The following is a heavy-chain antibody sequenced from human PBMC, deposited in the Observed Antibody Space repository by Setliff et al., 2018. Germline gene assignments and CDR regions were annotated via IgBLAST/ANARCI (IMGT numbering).Heavy chain of an antibody. CDR3: AARGSADY. J-gene: IGHJ4*02. CDR2: IKQDGSDK. D-gene: IGHD3-10*01. Sequence: GGSLRLSCAAPGFTFSNFWMSWVRQAPGKGLEWVANIKQDGSDKYYVDSVKGRFTISRDNAKNSLYLQMSSLRAEDTAVYYCAARGSADYWGQGTLVTVSS. V-gene: IGHV3-7*01. CDR1: GFTFSNFW.